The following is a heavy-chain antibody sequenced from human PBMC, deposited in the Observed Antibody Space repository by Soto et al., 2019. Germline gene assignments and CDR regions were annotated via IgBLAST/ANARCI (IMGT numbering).Heavy chain of an antibody. V-gene: IGHV3-30-3*01. CDR3: ARDQLDTVGVPAAKFYQYVMGV. CDR1: GFTFSSFA. Sequence: HPGGSLRLSCAASGFTFSSFAFHWVRQAPGMGLEWVAVISYDGSNKFYADSVKGRFTISRDSSKNTLYLQMSSLRAEDTAVYYCARDQLDTVGVPAAKFYQYVMGVWGQGATVTVSS. CDR2: ISYDGSNK. D-gene: IGHD2-2*03. J-gene: IGHJ6*01.